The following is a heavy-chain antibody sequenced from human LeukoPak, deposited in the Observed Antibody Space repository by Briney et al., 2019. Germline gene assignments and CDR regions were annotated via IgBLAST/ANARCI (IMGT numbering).Heavy chain of an antibody. CDR1: GFTFSSYG. D-gene: IGHD4-23*01. Sequence: GSLRLSCAASGFTFSSYGMTWVRQTPGKGLEWIGEINHRGSTNYNPSLKSRVTILVDTSKNQFSLKLRSVTAADTAVYYCARKGGKSTYLPHFYYYMDVWGEGTTVIVSS. CDR3: ARKGGKSTYLPHFYYYMDV. V-gene: IGHV4-34*01. J-gene: IGHJ6*03. CDR2: INHRGST.